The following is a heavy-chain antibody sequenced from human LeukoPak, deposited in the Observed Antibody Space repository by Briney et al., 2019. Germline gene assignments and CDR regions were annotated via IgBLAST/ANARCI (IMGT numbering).Heavy chain of an antibody. CDR1: GFTFSSYS. V-gene: IGHV3-21*01. CDR2: ISSSI. CDR3: ARDYCSGGSCYSVDY. J-gene: IGHJ4*02. Sequence: PGGSLRLSCAASGFTFSSYSMNWVRQAPGKGLEWVSSISSSIYYADSLKGRFTISRDNAKNSLYLQMNSLRAEDTAVYYCARDYCSGGSCYSVDYWGQGTLVTVSS. D-gene: IGHD2-15*01.